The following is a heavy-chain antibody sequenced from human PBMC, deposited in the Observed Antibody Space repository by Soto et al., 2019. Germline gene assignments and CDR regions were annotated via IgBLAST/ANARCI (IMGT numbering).Heavy chain of an antibody. CDR2: MFYSGTT. V-gene: IGHV4-59*01. J-gene: IGHJ4*02. CDR1: GASISTYY. Sequence: SENLSLSCTVSGASISTYYWNWIRQSPGKGLEWIGNMFYSGTTRYNPSLKSRVTISADTSTNKISLKMRSVTAADTAVYYCVAGNDYWGQGTLVT. D-gene: IGHD6-19*01. CDR3: VAGNDY.